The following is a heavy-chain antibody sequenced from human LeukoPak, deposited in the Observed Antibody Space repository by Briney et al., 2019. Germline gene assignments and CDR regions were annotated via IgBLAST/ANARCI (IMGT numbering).Heavy chain of an antibody. D-gene: IGHD4-17*01. Sequence: PVGSLRLSCAASGFTFNSYLMHWVRQAPGKGLVWVARINNDETSTTYADSVKGRFTISRDNSKNTLYLQMNSLRAEDTAVYYCAKSTVTEGPADTNWYFDLWGRGTLVTVSS. J-gene: IGHJ2*01. V-gene: IGHV3-74*01. CDR2: INNDETST. CDR3: AKSTVTEGPADTNWYFDL. CDR1: GFTFNSYL.